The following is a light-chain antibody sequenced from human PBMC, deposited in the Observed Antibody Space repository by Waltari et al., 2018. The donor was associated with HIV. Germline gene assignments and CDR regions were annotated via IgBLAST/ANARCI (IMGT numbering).Light chain of an antibody. CDR2: GAA. CDR3: QQYNIRPRGNT. J-gene: IGKJ2*01. CDR1: QGVGSN. Sequence: DIVLTQSPAILSVSPGERVTLSCRASQGVGSNLAWYQQKVGQAPRLLMYGAATRAAEIPVRFSGSGSGTDFTLTIDSLQSEDFATYYCQQYNIRPRGNTFGQGTKLQIK. V-gene: IGKV3-15*01.